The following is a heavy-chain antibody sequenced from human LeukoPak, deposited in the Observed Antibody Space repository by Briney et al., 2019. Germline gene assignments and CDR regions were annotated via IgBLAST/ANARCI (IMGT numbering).Heavy chain of an antibody. D-gene: IGHD3-10*01. J-gene: IGHJ4*02. Sequence: GGSLRLSCAASGFSFSSYTMGWVRQAPGKGLEWVSSISSSSSYIYYADSVKGRFTISRDNAKNSLYLQMNSLRAEDTAVYYCARTYYYGSGSYYKSNYFDYWGQGTLVTVSS. CDR1: GFSFSSYT. V-gene: IGHV3-21*01. CDR3: ARTYYYGSGSYYKSNYFDY. CDR2: ISSSSSYI.